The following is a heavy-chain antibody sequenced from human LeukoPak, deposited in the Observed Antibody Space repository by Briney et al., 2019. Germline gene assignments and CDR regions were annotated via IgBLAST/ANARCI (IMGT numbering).Heavy chain of an antibody. Sequence: GGSLRLSCAASGFTFDDYAMHWVRQAPGKGLEWDSGISWNSGSIGYADSVKGRFTISRDNAKNSLYLQMNSLRAEDMALYYCAKDKGRGSSWTAFDYWGQGTLVTVSS. V-gene: IGHV3-9*03. J-gene: IGHJ4*02. D-gene: IGHD6-13*01. CDR2: ISWNSGSI. CDR1: GFTFDDYA. CDR3: AKDKGRGSSWTAFDY.